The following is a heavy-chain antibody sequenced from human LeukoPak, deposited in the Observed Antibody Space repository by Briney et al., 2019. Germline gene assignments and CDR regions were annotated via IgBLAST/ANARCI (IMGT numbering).Heavy chain of an antibody. D-gene: IGHD3-10*01. J-gene: IGHJ4*02. CDR2: IKSKADGGTT. CDR1: GFTFSNAL. V-gene: IGHV3-15*01. CDR3: TTLYGSGNYY. Sequence: GGSLRLSGAVSGFTFSNALMSWVRQAPGKRLEWVGQIKSKADGGTTDYAAPVKGRFTISRDDSKNTLYPQVNSLKIEDTAVYYCTTLYGSGNYYWGQGTLVTVSS.